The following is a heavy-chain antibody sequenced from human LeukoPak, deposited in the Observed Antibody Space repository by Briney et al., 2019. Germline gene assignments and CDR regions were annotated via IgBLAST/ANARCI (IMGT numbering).Heavy chain of an antibody. CDR3: AGSGFDY. CDR2: IKQDGSEK. CDR1: GFTVSSNY. D-gene: IGHD2-15*01. J-gene: IGHJ4*02. V-gene: IGHV3-7*01. Sequence: GGSLRLSCAASGFTVSSNYMSWVRQAPGRGLEWVANIKQDGSEKYYVDSVKGRFTISRDNAKNSLYLQMNSLRAEDTAVYYCAGSGFDYWGQGTLVTVSS.